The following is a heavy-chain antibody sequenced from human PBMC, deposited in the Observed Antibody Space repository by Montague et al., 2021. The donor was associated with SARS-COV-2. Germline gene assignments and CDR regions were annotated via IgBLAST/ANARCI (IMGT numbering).Heavy chain of an antibody. V-gene: IGHV4-4*07. CDR3: AREAGITIFGVAPAGYYYYMDV. Sequence: SETLSLTCTVSGGSTSSYYWSWIRQPAGKGLEWIGRIYTSGSTNYNPSLKSRVTMSVDTSKNQFSLKLSSVTAADTAVYYCAREAGITIFGVAPAGYYYYMDVWGKGTTVTVSS. CDR1: GGSTSSYY. J-gene: IGHJ6*03. CDR2: IYTSGST. D-gene: IGHD3-3*01.